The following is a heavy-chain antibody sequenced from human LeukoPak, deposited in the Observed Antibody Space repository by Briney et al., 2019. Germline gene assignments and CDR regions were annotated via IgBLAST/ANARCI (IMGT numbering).Heavy chain of an antibody. J-gene: IGHJ5*02. D-gene: IGHD6-13*01. CDR3: ARDLAFGWYSSSQGGNWFDP. V-gene: IGHV3-33*01. CDR2: IWYDGSNK. Sequence: GRSLRLSCAASGFTFSSYGMHWVRQAPGKGLEWVAVIWYDGSNKYYADSVKGRFTISRDNSKNTLYLQMNSLRAEDTAVYYWARDLAFGWYSSSQGGNWFDPWGQGTLVTVSS. CDR1: GFTFSSYG.